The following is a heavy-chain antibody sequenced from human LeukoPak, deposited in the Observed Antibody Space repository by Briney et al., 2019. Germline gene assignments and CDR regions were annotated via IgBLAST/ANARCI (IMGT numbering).Heavy chain of an antibody. J-gene: IGHJ4*02. CDR2: IDVDNGGT. V-gene: IGHV1-2*02. CDR1: GYTFTGYY. CDR3: APRGGSASLHFDS. D-gene: IGHD3-16*01. Sequence: GASVKVSCKASGYTFTGYYIHWVRQAPGQGLEWMGWIDVDNGGTKYAQNFQGRVTMTRDTSVTTAYMDLIRLKSDDTAVYCCAPRGGSASLHFDSWGQGTLVTVSS.